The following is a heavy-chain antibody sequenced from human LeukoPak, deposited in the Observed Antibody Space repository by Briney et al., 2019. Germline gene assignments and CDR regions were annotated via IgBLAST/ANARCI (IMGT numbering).Heavy chain of an antibody. V-gene: IGHV1-2*04. D-gene: IGHD3-9*01. CDR1: GYTFTGYY. CDR3: ARDGYYDILTGHRENWFDP. Sequence: ASVKVSCKASGYTFTGYYMHWVRQAPGQGLEWMGWINPNSGGTNYAQKFQGWVTMTRDTSISTAYMELSRLRSDDTAVYYCARDGYYDILTGHRENWFDPWGQGTLVTVSS. J-gene: IGHJ5*02. CDR2: INPNSGGT.